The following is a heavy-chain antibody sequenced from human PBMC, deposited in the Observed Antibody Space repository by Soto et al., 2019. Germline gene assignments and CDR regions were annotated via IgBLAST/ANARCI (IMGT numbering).Heavy chain of an antibody. CDR2: ILGDGSTV. CDR3: AREVVVTPDAFDI. CDR1: GFTFSSYE. J-gene: IGHJ3*02. Sequence: GGSLRLSXAASGFTFSSYEMNWVRQAPGKGLEWISYILGDGSTVYYADSVKGRFTISRDNAKNLLYLQMNSLRAEDTAIYYCAREVVVTPDAFDIWGQGTMDTVS. V-gene: IGHV3-48*03. D-gene: IGHD3-22*01.